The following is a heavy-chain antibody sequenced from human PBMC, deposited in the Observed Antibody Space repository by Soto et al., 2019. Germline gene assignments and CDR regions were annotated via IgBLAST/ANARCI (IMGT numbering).Heavy chain of an antibody. CDR3: AREDIVLMVYYYYYMDV. D-gene: IGHD2-8*01. CDR1: GFTFSSYW. V-gene: IGHV3-7*01. CDR2: IKQDGSEK. J-gene: IGHJ6*03. Sequence: GGSLRLSCAASGFTFSSYWMSWVRQAPGKGLEWVANIKQDGSEKYYVDSVKGRFTISRDNAKNSLYLQMNSRRAEDTAVYYCAREDIVLMVYYYYYMDVWGKGTTVTVSS.